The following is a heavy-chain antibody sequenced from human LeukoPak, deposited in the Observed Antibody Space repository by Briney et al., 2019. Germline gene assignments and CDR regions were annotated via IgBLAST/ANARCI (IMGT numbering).Heavy chain of an antibody. V-gene: IGHV3-7*03. J-gene: IGHJ4*02. CDR2: IKQDGSEK. Sequence: GGSLRLSCAASGFTFSSYWMSWVRQAPGKGLEWVANIKQDGSEKYYVDSVKGRFTISRDNSKNTLYLQMNSLRAEDKAVYYCAKLTSGWVVAAFDYWGQGTLVSVSS. CDR3: AKLTSGWVVAAFDY. CDR1: GFTFSSYW. D-gene: IGHD5-12*01.